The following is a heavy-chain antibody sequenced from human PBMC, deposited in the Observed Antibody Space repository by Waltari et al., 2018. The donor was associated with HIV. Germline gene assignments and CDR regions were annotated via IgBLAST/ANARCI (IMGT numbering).Heavy chain of an antibody. CDR2: IIPIFGTA. D-gene: IGHD2-15*01. Sequence: QVQLVQSGAEVKKPGSSVKVSCKASDGTFSSYAISWVRQAPGQGLEWMGGIIPIFGTANYAQKFQGRVTITADKSTSTAYMELSSLRSEDTAVYYCARWEYCSGGSCSHPNWFDPWGQGTLVTVSS. CDR3: ARWEYCSGGSCSHPNWFDP. J-gene: IGHJ5*02. CDR1: DGTFSSYA. V-gene: IGHV1-69*06.